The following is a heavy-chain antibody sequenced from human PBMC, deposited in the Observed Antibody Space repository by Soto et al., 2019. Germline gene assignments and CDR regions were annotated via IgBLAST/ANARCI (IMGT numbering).Heavy chain of an antibody. V-gene: IGHV4-34*01. CDR3: ARGYCSSTSCFRYYYYYYGMDV. Sequence: PSETLSLTCAVYGGSFSGYYWSWIRQPPGKGLEWIGEINHSGSTNYNPSLKSRVTISVDTSKNQFSLKLSSVTAADTAVYYCARGYCSSTSCFRYYYYYYGMDVWGQGTTVTVSS. CDR2: INHSGST. D-gene: IGHD2-2*01. J-gene: IGHJ6*02. CDR1: GGSFSGYY.